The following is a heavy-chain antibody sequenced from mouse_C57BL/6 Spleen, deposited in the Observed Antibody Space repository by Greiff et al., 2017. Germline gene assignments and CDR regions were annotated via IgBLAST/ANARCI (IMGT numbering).Heavy chain of an antibody. J-gene: IGHJ1*03. D-gene: IGHD1-1*01. CDR3: ARDYYGSSYWYFDV. Sequence: EVQLVESGGGLVKPGGSLKLSCAASGFTFSSYAMSWVRQTPEKRLEWVATISDGGSYTYYPDNVKGRFTISRDNAKNTLYLQMSHLKSEDTAMYYGARDYYGSSYWYFDVWGTGTTVTVSS. V-gene: IGHV5-4*01. CDR1: GFTFSSYA. CDR2: ISDGGSYT.